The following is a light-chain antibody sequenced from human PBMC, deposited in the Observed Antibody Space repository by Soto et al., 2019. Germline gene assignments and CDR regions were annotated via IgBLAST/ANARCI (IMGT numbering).Light chain of an antibody. V-gene: IGLV1-44*01. J-gene: IGLJ2*01. CDR3: EAWDDSRYGAV. CDR2: SND. Sequence: QPVLTQPPSASGTPGQGVTISCSGSSSNIGTNTVNWYKQLPGTAPKLLIYSNDLRPSGVPERFSGSKSGTSASLAISGLQSEDEADYYCEAWDDSRYGAVFGGGTQLTVL. CDR1: SSNIGTNT.